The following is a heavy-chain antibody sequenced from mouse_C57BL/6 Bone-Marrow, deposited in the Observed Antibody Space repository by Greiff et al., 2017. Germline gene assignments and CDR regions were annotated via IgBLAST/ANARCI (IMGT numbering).Heavy chain of an antibody. CDR3: ASDSSGYTRWFY. V-gene: IGHV1-26*01. J-gene: IGHJ3*01. CDR2: INPNNGGT. CDR1: GYTFTDYY. Sequence: EVQLKQSGPELVKPGASVKISCKASGYTFTDYYMNWVKQSHGKSLEWIGDINPNNGGTSYNQKFKGKATLTVDKSSSTAYMELRSLTSEDSAVYYCASDSSGYTRWFYWGQGTLVTVSA. D-gene: IGHD3-2*02.